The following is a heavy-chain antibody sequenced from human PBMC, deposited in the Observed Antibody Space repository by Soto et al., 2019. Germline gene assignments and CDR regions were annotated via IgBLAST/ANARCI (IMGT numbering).Heavy chain of an antibody. Sequence: GASVKVSCKASGYTFTGYYMHWVRQAPGQGLEWMEWINPNSGGTNYAQKFQGRVTMTRDTSISTAYMELSRLRSDDTAVYYCSLSSGLTLPFDYWGQGTLVTVSS. J-gene: IGHJ4*02. CDR1: GYTFTGYY. CDR2: INPNSGGT. CDR3: SLSSGLTLPFDY. D-gene: IGHD3-22*01. V-gene: IGHV1-2*02.